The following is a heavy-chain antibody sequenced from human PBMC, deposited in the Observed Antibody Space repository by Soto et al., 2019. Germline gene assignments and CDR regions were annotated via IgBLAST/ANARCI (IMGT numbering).Heavy chain of an antibody. CDR1: GYTFTSYG. J-gene: IGHJ6*02. Sequence: ASVKVSCKASGYTFTSYGISWVRQAPGQGLERMGWISAYNGNTNYAQKLQGRVTMTTDTSTSTAYMELRSLRSDDTAVYYCARDRFMGESVYCGGVCYSPGEYYYYYGMDVWGQGTTVTVSS. D-gene: IGHD2-21*01. CDR2: ISAYNGNT. CDR3: ARDRFMGESVYCGGVCYSPGEYYYYYGMDV. V-gene: IGHV1-18*01.